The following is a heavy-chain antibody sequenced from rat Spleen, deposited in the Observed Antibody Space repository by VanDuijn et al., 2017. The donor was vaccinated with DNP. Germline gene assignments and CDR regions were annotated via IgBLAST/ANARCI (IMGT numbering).Heavy chain of an antibody. V-gene: IGHV5S13*01. CDR2: ISYDGGRT. D-gene: IGHD1-12*02. Sequence: EVQLVESGGGLVQPGRSLKLSCAASGITFSNSGMHWIRQAPTKGLEWVASISYDGGRTYYRDSVKGRFTISRNNTKDTQYLQMDSLRSEDTATYYCARHVYDGSYYYFDYWGQGVMVTVSS. J-gene: IGHJ2*01. CDR1: GITFSNSG. CDR3: ARHVYDGSYYYFDY.